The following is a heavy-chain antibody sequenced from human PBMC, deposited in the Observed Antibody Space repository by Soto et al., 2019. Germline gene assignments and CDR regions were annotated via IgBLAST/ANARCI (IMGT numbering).Heavy chain of an antibody. D-gene: IGHD5-12*01. CDR2: IYYSGGT. J-gene: IGHJ6*03. Sequence: QVQLQESGPGLVKPSQTLSLTCTVSGGSISRGGYYWSWIRQHPGKGLEWIGYIYYSGGTYYNPSLKSRVTISVDPSENQFSLRLSSVTAADTAVYYCARKDSGYADYMDVWGKGTTVTVPS. CDR3: ARKDSGYADYMDV. CDR1: GGSISRGGYY. V-gene: IGHV4-31*03.